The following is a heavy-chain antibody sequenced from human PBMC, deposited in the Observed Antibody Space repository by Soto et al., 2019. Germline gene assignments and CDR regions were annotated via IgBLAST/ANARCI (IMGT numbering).Heavy chain of an antibody. CDR2: IIPIFGTA. J-gene: IGHJ4*02. CDR1: GGTFSSYA. Sequence: QVQLVQSGAEVKKPGSSVKVSCKASGGTFSSYAISWVRQDPGQGLEWMGGIIPIFGTANYAQKFQGRVTITADESTSTAYMELSSLRSEDTAVYYCARGVDIVVVTAYYFDYWGQGTLVTVSS. V-gene: IGHV1-69*01. D-gene: IGHD2-21*02. CDR3: ARGVDIVVVTAYYFDY.